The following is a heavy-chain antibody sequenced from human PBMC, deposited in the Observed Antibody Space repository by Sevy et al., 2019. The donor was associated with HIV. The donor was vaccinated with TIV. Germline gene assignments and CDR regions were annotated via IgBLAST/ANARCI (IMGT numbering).Heavy chain of an antibody. CDR1: GYTFTGYY. CDR2: INPDSGGP. Sequence: ASVKVSCKASGYTFTGYYMHWVRQAPGQGLEWMGWINPDSGGPNYAPKFQGRVTLTRDTSISPAYMGLSGLKSDDTAVYYCVRDDRDGYFDYWGQGTLVTVSS. V-gene: IGHV1-2*02. J-gene: IGHJ4*02. CDR3: VRDDRDGYFDY.